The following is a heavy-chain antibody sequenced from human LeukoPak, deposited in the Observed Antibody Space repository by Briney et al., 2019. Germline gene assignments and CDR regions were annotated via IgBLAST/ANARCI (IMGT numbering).Heavy chain of an antibody. CDR2: IKTDGTVT. J-gene: IGHJ4*02. D-gene: IGHD6-19*01. V-gene: IGHV3-74*01. CDR1: GFTFSKYW. Sequence: GGSLRLSCAASGFTFSKYWMLWVRQAPGKGLESVSRIKTDGTVTTYADSVKGRFTVSRDNADNTMFLQMNSVRDEDTAVYYCAAKQWLAPPPDSWGQGTPVTVSS. CDR3: AAKQWLAPPPDS.